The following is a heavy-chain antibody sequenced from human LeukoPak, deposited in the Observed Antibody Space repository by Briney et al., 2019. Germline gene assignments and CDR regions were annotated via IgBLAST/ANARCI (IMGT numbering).Heavy chain of an antibody. D-gene: IGHD3-10*01. V-gene: IGHV4-59*01. CDR3: ARINSWDLFGSYCYHMDV. CDR1: GGFISNYY. Sequence: SETLSLTCTVSGGFISNYYWSWIRQSPGKGLEWIGYIYYGGSTNYNPSHKSRVTISLDTSKNQFSLNLPSVTAADTAVYYCARINSWDLFGSYCYHMDVWGEGTTVTVSS. J-gene: IGHJ6*03. CDR2: IYYGGST.